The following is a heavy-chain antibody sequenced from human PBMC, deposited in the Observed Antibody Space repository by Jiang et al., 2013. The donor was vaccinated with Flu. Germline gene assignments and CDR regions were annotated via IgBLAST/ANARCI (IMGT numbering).Heavy chain of an antibody. V-gene: IGHV1-18*01. CDR2: ISAYNGNT. CDR3: ARDSYPRGGRGVIITPGFDP. D-gene: IGHD3-10*01. Sequence: SGAEVKKPGASVKVSCKASGYTFTSYGISWVRQAPGQGLEWMGWISAYNGNTNYAQKLQGRVTMTTDTSTSTAYMELRSLRSDDTAVYYCARDSYPRGGRGVIITPGFDPWGQGTLVTVSS. CDR1: GYTFTSYG. J-gene: IGHJ5*02.